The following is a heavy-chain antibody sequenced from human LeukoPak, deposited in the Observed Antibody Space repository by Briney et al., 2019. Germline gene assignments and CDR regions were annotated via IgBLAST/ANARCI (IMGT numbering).Heavy chain of an antibody. CDR2: ISGSGGST. CDR3: AKGTSSSWTNYYYYYMDV. D-gene: IGHD6-13*01. CDR1: GFTFSSYA. V-gene: IGHV3-23*01. J-gene: IGHJ6*03. Sequence: GGSLRLSCAASGFTFSSYAMSWVRQAPGKGLEWVSAISGSGGSTYYADSVKGRFTISRDNSKNTLYLQMNSLRAEDTAVYYCAKGTSSSWTNYYYYYMDVWGKGTTVTVSS.